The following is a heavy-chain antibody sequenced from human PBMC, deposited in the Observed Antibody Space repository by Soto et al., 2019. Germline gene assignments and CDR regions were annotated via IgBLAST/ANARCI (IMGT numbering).Heavy chain of an antibody. CDR3: ARSGYSSGWYHWYFDL. CDR2: INAGNGNT. CDR1: GYTFINYG. J-gene: IGHJ2*01. V-gene: IGHV1-3*01. Sequence: GASVKVSCKASGYTFINYGIHWVRQAPGQRLEWMGWINAGNGNTKYSQNFQDRVTITRDTSASTAYMELSSLRSEDTAVFYCARSGYSSGWYHWYFDLWGRGTLVTFSS. D-gene: IGHD6-19*01.